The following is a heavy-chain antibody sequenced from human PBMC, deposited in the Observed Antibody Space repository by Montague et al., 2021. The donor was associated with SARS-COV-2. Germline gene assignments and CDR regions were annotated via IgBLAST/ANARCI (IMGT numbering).Heavy chain of an antibody. CDR2: IYYSGST. D-gene: IGHD6-13*01. Sequence: TLSLTCTVSGGSISSGGYYWSWIRQHPGKGLEWIGYIYYSGSTYYNPSLKSRVTISVDTSKNQFSLKLSSVTAADTAVYYCARDVGWYSSRWFDYWGQGTRVTVSS. V-gene: IGHV4-31*03. CDR1: GGSISSGGYY. J-gene: IGHJ4*02. CDR3: ARDVGWYSSRWFDY.